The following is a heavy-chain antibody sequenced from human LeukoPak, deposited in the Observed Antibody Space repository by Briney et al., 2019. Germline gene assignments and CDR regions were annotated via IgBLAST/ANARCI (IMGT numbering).Heavy chain of an antibody. D-gene: IGHD3-10*01. J-gene: IGHJ6*02. CDR1: GYSFTSYW. Sequence: RTGESLKISCKGSGYSFTSYWIGWVRQMPGKGLEWMGIIYPGDSDTRYSPSFQGQVTISADKSISTAYLQWSSLKASDTAMYYCARHRDGSPYYYGIDVWGQGTTVTVSS. CDR3: ARHRDGSPYYYGIDV. V-gene: IGHV5-51*01. CDR2: IYPGDSDT.